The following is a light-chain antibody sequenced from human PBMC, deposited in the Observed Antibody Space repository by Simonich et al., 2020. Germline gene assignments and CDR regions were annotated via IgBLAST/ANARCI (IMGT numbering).Light chain of an antibody. CDR1: SSNVGGYNY. Sequence: QSALTQPPSASGSPGQSVTISCTGTSSNVGGYNYVSWYQQYPGNAPKLMIYEVSSRPSGVPVRFSGSKSGNTASLTVSGLQAEDEADYYCSSYAGSNKRVFGGGTKLTVL. CDR2: EVS. J-gene: IGLJ3*02. V-gene: IGLV2-8*01. CDR3: SSYAGSNKRV.